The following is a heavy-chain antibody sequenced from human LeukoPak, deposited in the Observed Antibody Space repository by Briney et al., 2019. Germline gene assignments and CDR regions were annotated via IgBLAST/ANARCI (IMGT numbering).Heavy chain of an antibody. CDR1: GFTFSNYW. Sequence: GGSLRLSCAASGFTFSNYWMTWVRQAPGKGLEWVANIKQDEGEKYYLDSVKGRFTISRDNAKKSLFLQMNSLRAEDTAVYYCARSTPSLDSWGQGTLVTVSS. V-gene: IGHV3-7*01. J-gene: IGHJ4*02. CDR3: ARSTPSLDS. D-gene: IGHD5/OR15-5a*01. CDR2: IKQDEGEK.